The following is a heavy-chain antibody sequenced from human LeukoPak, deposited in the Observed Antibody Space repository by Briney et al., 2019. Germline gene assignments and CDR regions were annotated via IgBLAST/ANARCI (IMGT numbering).Heavy chain of an antibody. Sequence: GGSLRLSCAASGFSFSTYWMSWVRQAPGEGLEWVAKIKQDGSEKYYVDSVKGRFTISRDNAKNSLYLQMNSLRAEDTAVYYCARAGNWNDGGYFDYWGQGTLVTVSS. J-gene: IGHJ4*02. CDR3: ARAGNWNDGGYFDY. CDR2: IKQDGSEK. V-gene: IGHV3-7*01. D-gene: IGHD1-20*01. CDR1: GFSFSTYW.